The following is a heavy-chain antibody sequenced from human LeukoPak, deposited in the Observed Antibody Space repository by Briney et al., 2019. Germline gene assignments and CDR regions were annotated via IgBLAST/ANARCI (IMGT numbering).Heavy chain of an antibody. CDR1: GFPFSSYS. J-gene: IGHJ4*02. V-gene: IGHV3-48*01. CDR3: ARARYCSSTNCYEHDY. D-gene: IGHD2-2*01. CDR2: ISSSSSNT. Sequence: GGSLRLSCAASGFPFSSYSMNWVRQAPGRGLEWVSYISSSSSNTYYADSVEGRFTISRDNAKKSLYLQMNSLRAEDTAVYYCARARYCSSTNCYEHDYWGQGTLVTVSS.